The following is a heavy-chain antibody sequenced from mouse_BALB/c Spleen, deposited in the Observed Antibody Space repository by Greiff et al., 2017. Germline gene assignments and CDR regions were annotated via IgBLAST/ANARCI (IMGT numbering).Heavy chain of an antibody. CDR3: ARRYLYAMDY. D-gene: IGHD2-12*01. CDR1: GFTFSSYY. J-gene: IGHJ4*01. V-gene: IGHV5-6-2*01. CDR2: INSNGGST. Sequence: EVQLVESGGGLVKLGGSLKLSCAASGFTFSSYYMSWVRQTPEKRLELVAAINSNGGSTYYPDTVKGRFTISRDNAKNTLYLQMSSLKSEDTALYYCARRYLYAMDYWGQGTSVTVSS.